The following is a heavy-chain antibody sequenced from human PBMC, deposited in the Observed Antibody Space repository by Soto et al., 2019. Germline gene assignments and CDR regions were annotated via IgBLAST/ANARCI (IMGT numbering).Heavy chain of an antibody. CDR2: VYTTGST. V-gene: IGHV4-4*07. D-gene: IGHD2-15*01. Sequence: QVQLQESGPGLVKPSETLSLTCTVSGGSISSYYWSWIRQPAGKGLEWIGRVYTTGSTNYNPSLKSRVTMSLDTSKNQFSLKLSSVTAADTAVYYCARGGYCSGGSCSRGDFDYWRQGALVTVSS. CDR1: GGSISSYY. CDR3: ARGGYCSGGSCSRGDFDY. J-gene: IGHJ4*02.